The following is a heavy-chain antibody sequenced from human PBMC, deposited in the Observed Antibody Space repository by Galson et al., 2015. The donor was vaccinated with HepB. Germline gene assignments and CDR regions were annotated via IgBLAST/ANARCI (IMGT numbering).Heavy chain of an antibody. Sequence: SLRLSCAASGFTFSNYAMSWVRQAPGKGLEWISSISGSAYSTYYADSVKGRFFISGDNSKNTLYLHMNSLRAEETALYYCAREGDPYNYWSALDFWGQGTLVTVSS. CDR1: GFTFSNYA. J-gene: IGHJ4*02. CDR2: ISGSAYST. D-gene: IGHD3-3*01. CDR3: AREGDPYNYWSALDF. V-gene: IGHV3-23*01.